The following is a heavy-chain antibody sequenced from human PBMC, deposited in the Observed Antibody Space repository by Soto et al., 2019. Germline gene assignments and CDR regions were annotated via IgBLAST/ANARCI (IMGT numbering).Heavy chain of an antibody. V-gene: IGHV3-30*18. CDR1: GFTFSSYG. CDR2: ISYDGSNK. CDR3: AKSQDDYIWGSYRYPPLGAFDI. J-gene: IGHJ3*02. Sequence: GGSLRLSCAASGFTFSSYGMHWVRQAPGKGLEWVAVISYDGSNKYYADSVEGRFTISRDNSKNTLYLQMNSLRAEDTAVYYCAKSQDDYIWGSYRYPPLGAFDIWGQGTMVTVSS. D-gene: IGHD3-16*02.